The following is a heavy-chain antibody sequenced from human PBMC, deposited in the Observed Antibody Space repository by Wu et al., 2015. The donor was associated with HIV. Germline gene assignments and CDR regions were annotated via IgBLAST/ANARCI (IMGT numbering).Heavy chain of an antibody. Sequence: QVQLVQSGTEVKKPGASVKVSCKASGYDLAGYYIHWVRLVPGQGLQWMGWIRPDSGATNYAEKFEDRVTMTRDASISTAYMQLNRLRSDDTAVYYCASATGTYAWFDPWGQGTLVTVSS. V-gene: IGHV1-2*02. CDR3: ASATGTYAWFDP. CDR2: IRPDSGAT. CDR1: GYDLAGYY. J-gene: IGHJ5*02. D-gene: IGHD1-7*01.